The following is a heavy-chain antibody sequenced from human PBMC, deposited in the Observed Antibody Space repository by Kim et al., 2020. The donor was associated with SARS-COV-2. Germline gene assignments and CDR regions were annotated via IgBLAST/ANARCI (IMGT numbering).Heavy chain of an antibody. J-gene: IGHJ5*02. V-gene: IGHV3-30*05. Sequence: DSLKGRITITRANSQNTLYLQMNSLRAEGTAVYYCARDLGLTGVSYWFDPWGQGTLVTVSS. D-gene: IGHD3-16*01. CDR3: ARDLGLTGVSYWFDP.